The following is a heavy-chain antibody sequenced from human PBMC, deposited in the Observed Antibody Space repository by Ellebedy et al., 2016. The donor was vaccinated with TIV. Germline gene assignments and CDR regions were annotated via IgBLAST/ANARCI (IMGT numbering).Heavy chain of an antibody. CDR1: GFTFSSYA. V-gene: IGHV3-30-3*01. CDR2: ISYDGSNK. J-gene: IGHJ4*02. CDR3: ARREMGATTEDY. Sequence: GGSLRLXCAASGFTFSSYAMHWVRQAPGKGLEWVAVISYDGSNKYYADSVKGRFTISRDNSKNTLYLQMNSLRAEDTAVYYCARREMGATTEDYWGQGTLVTVSS. D-gene: IGHD1-26*01.